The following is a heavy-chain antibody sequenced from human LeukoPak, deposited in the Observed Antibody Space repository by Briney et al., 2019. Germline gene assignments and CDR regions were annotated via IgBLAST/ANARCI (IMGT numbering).Heavy chain of an antibody. CDR1: GFTFSSYA. J-gene: IGHJ6*02. CDR3: AREGYCSGGSCYRPYYYYGMDV. D-gene: IGHD2-15*01. V-gene: IGHV3-30*04. CDR2: ISYDGSNK. Sequence: GGSLRLSCAASGFTFSSYAMHWVRQAPGKGLEWVAVISYDGSNKYYADSAKGRFTISRDNSKNTLYLQMNSLRAEDTAVYYCAREGYCSGGSCYRPYYYYGMDVWGQGTTVTVSS.